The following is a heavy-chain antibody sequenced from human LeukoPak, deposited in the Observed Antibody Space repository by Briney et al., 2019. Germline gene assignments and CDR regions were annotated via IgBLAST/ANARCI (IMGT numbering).Heavy chain of an antibody. Sequence: SETLSLTCAVYGGSFSGYYWSWIRQPPGKGLEWIGEINHNGSTNYNPSLKSRVTISVDTSKNQFSLKLSSVTAADTAVYYCARSRNWGYYYYYYMDVWGKGTTVTVSS. D-gene: IGHD7-27*01. V-gene: IGHV4-34*01. CDR1: GGSFSGYY. CDR2: INHNGST. CDR3: ARSRNWGYYYYYYMDV. J-gene: IGHJ6*03.